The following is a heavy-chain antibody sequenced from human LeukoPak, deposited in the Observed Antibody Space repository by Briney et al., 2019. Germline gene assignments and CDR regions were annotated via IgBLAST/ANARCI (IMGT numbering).Heavy chain of an antibody. J-gene: IGHJ1*01. V-gene: IGHV1-2*02. CDR2: INPNSGGT. D-gene: IGHD6-13*01. CDR3: ARDLHALSAAGLPEYFQH. CDR1: GYTFTDYY. Sequence: ASVKVSCKASGYTFTDYYMHWVRQAPGQGLEWMGWINPNSGGTSYPQKFQGRVTMTRDTSISTAYMELSRLRSDDTAVHYCARDLHALSAAGLPEYFQHWGQGTLVIVSS.